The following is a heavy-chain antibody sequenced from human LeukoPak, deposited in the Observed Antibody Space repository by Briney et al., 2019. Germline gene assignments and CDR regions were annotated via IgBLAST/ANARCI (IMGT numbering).Heavy chain of an antibody. CDR1: GFTFSSDA. D-gene: IGHD3-16*02. CDR3: AVMITFGGVIVESYGMDV. CDR2: IYSGGST. V-gene: IGHV3-53*01. Sequence: GGSLRLSCTASGFTFSSDAMSWVRQAPGKGLEWVSVIYSGGSTYYADSVKGRFTISRDNSKNTLYLQMNSLRAEDTAVYYCAVMITFGGVIVESYGMDVWGQGTMVTVSS. J-gene: IGHJ6*02.